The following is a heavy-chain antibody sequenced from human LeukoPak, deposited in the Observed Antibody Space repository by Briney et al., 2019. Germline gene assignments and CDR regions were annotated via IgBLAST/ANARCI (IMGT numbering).Heavy chain of an antibody. Sequence: SETLSLTCSVSGASIRGGTYYWGWIRQPPGKGLEWIGSIYYTGSTYDNPSLKSRVTISVDTSKNQFSLKLSSVTAADTAVYYCARRGGSGRAFDYWGQGTLVTVSS. CDR2: IYYTGST. CDR1: GASIRGGTYY. D-gene: IGHD1-26*01. J-gene: IGHJ4*02. CDR3: ARRGGSGRAFDY. V-gene: IGHV4-39*01.